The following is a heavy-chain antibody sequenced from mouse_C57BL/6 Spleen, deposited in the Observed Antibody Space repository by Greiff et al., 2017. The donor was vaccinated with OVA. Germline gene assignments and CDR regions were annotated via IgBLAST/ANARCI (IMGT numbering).Heavy chain of an antibody. J-gene: IGHJ4*01. V-gene: IGHV1-82*01. CDR1: GYAFSSSW. Sequence: LVESGPELVKPGASVKISCKASGYAFSSSWMNWVKQRPGKGLEWIGRIYPGDGDTNYNGKFKGKATLTADKSSSTAYMQLSSLTSEDSAVYFCARSNYYYGSSLFYAMDYWGQGTSVTVSS. D-gene: IGHD1-1*01. CDR2: IYPGDGDT. CDR3: ARSNYYYGSSLFYAMDY.